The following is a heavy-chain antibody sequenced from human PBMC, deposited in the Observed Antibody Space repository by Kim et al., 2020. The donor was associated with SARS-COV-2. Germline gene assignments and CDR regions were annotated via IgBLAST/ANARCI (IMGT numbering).Heavy chain of an antibody. Sequence: SETLSLTCTVSGGSISSSSYYWGWIRQPPGKGLEWIGSIYYSGSTYYNPSLKSRVTISVDTSKNQFSLKLSSVTAADTAVYYCARQVHCTNGVCYTTPFQDYWGQGTLVTVSS. CDR2: IYYSGST. D-gene: IGHD2-8*01. V-gene: IGHV4-39*01. CDR1: GGSISSSSYY. J-gene: IGHJ4*02. CDR3: ARQVHCTNGVCYTTPFQDY.